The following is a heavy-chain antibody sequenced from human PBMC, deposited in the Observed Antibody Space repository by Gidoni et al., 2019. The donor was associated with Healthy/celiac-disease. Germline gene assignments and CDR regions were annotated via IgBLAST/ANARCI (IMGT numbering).Heavy chain of an antibody. V-gene: IGHV4-34*01. CDR1: GGSFSGYY. J-gene: IGHJ5*02. CDR2: INHSGST. Sequence: QVQLQQWGAGLLKPSETLSLTCAVYGGSFSGYYWSWIRQPPGKGLEWIGEINHSGSTNYNPSLKSRVTISVDTSKNQFSLKLSSVTAADTAVYYCARGGYYYDSSGSYPRWFDPWGQGTLVTVSS. D-gene: IGHD3-22*01. CDR3: ARGGYYYDSSGSYPRWFDP.